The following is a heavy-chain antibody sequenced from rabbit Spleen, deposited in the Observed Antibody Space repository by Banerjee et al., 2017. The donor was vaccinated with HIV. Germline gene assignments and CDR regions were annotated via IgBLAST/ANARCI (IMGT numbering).Heavy chain of an antibody. V-gene: IGHV1S40*01. D-gene: IGHD1-1*01. CDR3: ARDSATSFSTYGMDL. CDR1: GFSFISGYY. Sequence: QSLEESGGGLVQPEGSLTLTCKASGFSFISGYYMRWVRQAPGKGLEWIACIYGGRSGSTYSANWAKGRFTISKTSSTTVTLQMISLTAADTATYFCARDSATSFSTYGMDLWGQGTLVTVS. J-gene: IGHJ6*01. CDR2: IYGGRSGST.